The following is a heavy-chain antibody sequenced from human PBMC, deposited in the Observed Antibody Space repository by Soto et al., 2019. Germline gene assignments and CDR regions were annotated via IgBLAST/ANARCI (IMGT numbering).Heavy chain of an antibody. V-gene: IGHV4-59*01. J-gene: IGHJ6*04. D-gene: IGHD6-13*01. CDR2: IYYSGST. CDR1: GDSISSYY. Sequence: SETLSLTCTVSGDSISSYYWSWIRQPPGKGLEWIGYIYYSGSTNYNPSLKSRVTISVDTSKNQFSLNLSSVTAADTAVYYCASSNLAAAGFYYNDMDARGGGTTVTVSS. CDR3: ASSNLAAAGFYYNDMDA.